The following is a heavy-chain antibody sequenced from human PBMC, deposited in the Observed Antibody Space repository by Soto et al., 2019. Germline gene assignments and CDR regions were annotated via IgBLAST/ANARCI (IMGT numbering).Heavy chain of an antibody. V-gene: IGHV1-58*01. CDR1: GFTFTSSA. Sequence: QMQLVQSGPEVKKPGTSVKVSCKASGFTFTSSAVQWVRQARGQRLEWIGWIVVGSGNTNYAQKFQERVTITRDMSTSTAYMELSSLRSEDTAVYYCAADDSSGYYFSYYYYYGMDVWGQGTTVTVSS. CDR2: IVVGSGNT. CDR3: AADDSSGYYFSYYYYYGMDV. J-gene: IGHJ6*02. D-gene: IGHD3-22*01.